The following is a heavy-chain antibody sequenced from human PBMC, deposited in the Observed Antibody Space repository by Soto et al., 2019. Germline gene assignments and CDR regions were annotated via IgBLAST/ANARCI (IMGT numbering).Heavy chain of an antibody. Sequence: QVPLVQSGAQVKKPGASVKVSCKASGYTFTSYGISWVRQAPGQGLEWMGWISAYNGNTNYAQKLQGRVTMTTDTSTSTAYMELRSLRSDDTAVYYCARDTSLAVAGTGYFDYWGQGTLVTVSS. CDR3: ARDTSLAVAGTGYFDY. J-gene: IGHJ4*02. V-gene: IGHV1-18*01. CDR2: ISAYNGNT. CDR1: GYTFTSYG. D-gene: IGHD6-19*01.